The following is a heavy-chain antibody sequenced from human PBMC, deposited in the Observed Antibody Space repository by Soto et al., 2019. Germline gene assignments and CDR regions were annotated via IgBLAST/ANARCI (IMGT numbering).Heavy chain of an antibody. CDR2: ISPSGTT. D-gene: IGHD6-6*01. CDR3: ARAPKVSGSAQTRPDF. V-gene: IGHV4-34*01. CDR1: SRSLSCYY. J-gene: IGHJ4*02. Sequence: TLDRTCALDSRSLSCYYWSWIRQPLGKRLEWIGEISPSGTTNYSPSLKSRVSISVDTYKNQFSLNLTSLTAADTAVYYCARAPKVSGSAQTRPDFWGQGSLVS.